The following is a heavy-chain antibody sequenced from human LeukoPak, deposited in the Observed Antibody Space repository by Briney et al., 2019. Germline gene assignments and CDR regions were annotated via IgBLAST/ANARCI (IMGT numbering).Heavy chain of an antibody. CDR2: ISSHGGST. J-gene: IGHJ4*02. CDR1: GFTFSDSA. D-gene: IGHD5-24*01. CDR3: VKGLREGYSGLFDY. Sequence: PGESLRLSCAASGFTFSDSAMTWVRQAPGKGLEYVSSISSHGGSTYYADSVRGRFTISRDNSKNTLYLQMSSVRAEDTSVYYCVKGLREGYSGLFDYWGQGTLVTVSS. V-gene: IGHV3-64D*06.